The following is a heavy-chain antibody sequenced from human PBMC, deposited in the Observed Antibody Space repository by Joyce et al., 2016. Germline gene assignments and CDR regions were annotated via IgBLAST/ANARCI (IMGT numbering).Heavy chain of an antibody. CDR2: ISGGGGRT. Sequence: EVQLLDSGGGLVQPGGYLRLSCAASGFTFSSYAMSWVRQAPGKGLKWVSGISGGGGRTYYADAVKGRFTISRDNSNNTLYLQMNSLRAEDTAVYYCAKMTTVTTGIDSWGQGTLVTVSS. CDR1: GFTFSSYA. D-gene: IGHD4-17*01. J-gene: IGHJ4*02. CDR3: AKMTTVTTGIDS. V-gene: IGHV3-23*01.